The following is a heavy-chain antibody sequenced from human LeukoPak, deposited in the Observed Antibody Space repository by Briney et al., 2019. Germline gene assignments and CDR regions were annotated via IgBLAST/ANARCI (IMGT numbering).Heavy chain of an antibody. CDR1: GGSVNSGGCY. V-gene: IGHV4-31*03. J-gene: IGHJ3*02. CDR3: AREDGYGGSRGSYDI. CDR2: IDNSGTT. Sequence: SETLSLTCTVFGGSVNSGGCYWSWIRQHPGKGLEWIGYIDNSGTTYYNPSLERRVYISLDTSMSQFSLKLTSVAAADTAVYYCAREDGYGGSRGSYDIWGQGTMVTVSS. D-gene: IGHD5-18*01.